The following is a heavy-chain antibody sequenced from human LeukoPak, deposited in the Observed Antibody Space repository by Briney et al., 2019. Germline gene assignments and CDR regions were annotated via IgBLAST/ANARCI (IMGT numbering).Heavy chain of an antibody. CDR2: INSDGSST. J-gene: IGHJ6*03. CDR1: GFTFSSYW. V-gene: IGHV3-74*01. D-gene: IGHD2-2*01. Sequence: GGSLRLSCAASGFTFSSYWMHWVRQAPGKGLVWVSRINSDGSSTSYADSVKGRFTISRDNAKNTLYLQMNSLRAEDTAVYYCAREFIVVVPAAMVVYYYYYMDVWGKGTTVTVSS. CDR3: AREFIVVVPAAMVVYYYYYMDV.